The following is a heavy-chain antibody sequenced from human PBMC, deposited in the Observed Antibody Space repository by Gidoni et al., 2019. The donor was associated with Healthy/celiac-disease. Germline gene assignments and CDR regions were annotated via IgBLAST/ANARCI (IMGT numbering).Heavy chain of an antibody. Sequence: QLQLQESGPGLVKPSETLSLTCTVSGGSISSSSYYWGWIRQPPGKGLEWIGSIYYSGRTYYNPSLKSRVTISVDTSKNQFSLKLSSVTAADTAVYYCARLSYGDYVGYYFDYWGQGTLVTVSS. CDR2: IYYSGRT. CDR1: GGSISSSSYY. J-gene: IGHJ4*02. V-gene: IGHV4-39*01. D-gene: IGHD4-17*01. CDR3: ARLSYGDYVGYYFDY.